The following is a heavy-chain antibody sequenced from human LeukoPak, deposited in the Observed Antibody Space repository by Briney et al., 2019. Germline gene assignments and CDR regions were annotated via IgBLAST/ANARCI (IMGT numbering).Heavy chain of an antibody. D-gene: IGHD1-7*01. J-gene: IGHJ4*02. V-gene: IGHV4-59*01. CDR1: VGSLRSYY. CDR2: IYYSGST. CDR3: ARVNNWNYDFDY. Sequence: SEALSVTRTVSVGSLRSYYWSWIRQPPGKGLEGIGYIYYSGSTNYNPSLKSRVTISVDTSKNQFSLKLSSVTAADTAVYYCARVNNWNYDFDYWGQGTLVTVSS.